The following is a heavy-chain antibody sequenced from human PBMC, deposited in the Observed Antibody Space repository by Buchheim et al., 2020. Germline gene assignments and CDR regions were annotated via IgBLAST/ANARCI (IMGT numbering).Heavy chain of an antibody. D-gene: IGHD6-19*01. J-gene: IGHJ6*02. CDR2: IYYSGST. CDR1: GGSISSSSYY. V-gene: IGHV4-39*07. CDR3: ARDPYSSGWCRGEGLFGMDV. Sequence: QLQLQESGPGLVKPSETLSLTCTVSGGSISSSSYYWGWIRQPPGKGLEWIGSIYYSGSTYYNPSLKSRVTISVDTSKNQFSLKLSSVTAADTAVYYCARDPYSSGWCRGEGLFGMDVWGQGTT.